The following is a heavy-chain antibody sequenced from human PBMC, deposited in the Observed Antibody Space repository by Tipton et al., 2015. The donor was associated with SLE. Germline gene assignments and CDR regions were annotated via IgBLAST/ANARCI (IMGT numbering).Heavy chain of an antibody. V-gene: IGHV4-34*01. CDR3: AREGGGPDY. J-gene: IGHJ4*02. CDR1: DGSFSGYY. Sequence: TLSLTCSVYDGSFSGYYWTWIRQPPGKGLEWIGEINHSGSTNYNPPLKSRVTISIDTSKNQFSLKLRSVTAADTAIYYCAREGGGPDYWGQGTLVTVS. CDR2: INHSGST. D-gene: IGHD1-26*01.